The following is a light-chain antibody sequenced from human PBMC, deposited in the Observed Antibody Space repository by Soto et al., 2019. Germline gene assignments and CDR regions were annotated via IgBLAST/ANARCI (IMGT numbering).Light chain of an antibody. V-gene: IGKV3-20*01. CDR3: QQYGSSLYT. CDR1: QSVTSSY. Sequence: ENVLTQSPGTLSLSPGERATLSCRASQSVTSSYLAWYQQKPGQPPRLLIYGASSRATGIPDRFSGSGSGTDFTLTISRLEPEDFAVYHCQQYGSSLYTFGQGTRLEIK. CDR2: GAS. J-gene: IGKJ2*01.